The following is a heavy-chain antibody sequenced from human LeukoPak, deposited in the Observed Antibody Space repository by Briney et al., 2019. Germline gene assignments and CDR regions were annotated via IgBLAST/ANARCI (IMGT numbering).Heavy chain of an antibody. Sequence: GGSLRLSCEASGFTFSNYEMNWVRQAPGKGREWVSHISSSGSNIYYADSAKGRFTISRDNAKNSLYLQMNSLRAEDTALYYCAREGGTGSRRNYYYYYGMDVWGQGTTVTVSS. D-gene: IGHD1-26*01. CDR3: AREGGTGSRRNYYYYYGMDV. CDR2: ISSSGSNI. J-gene: IGHJ6*02. V-gene: IGHV3-48*03. CDR1: GFTFSNYE.